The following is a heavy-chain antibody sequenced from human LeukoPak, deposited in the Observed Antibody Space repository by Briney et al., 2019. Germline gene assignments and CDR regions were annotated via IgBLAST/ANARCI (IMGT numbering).Heavy chain of an antibody. CDR2: IKQDGSEK. CDR1: GFTFSSYW. V-gene: IGHV3-7*01. CDR3: AREQDDVLRYFDWLPEDY. D-gene: IGHD3-9*01. J-gene: IGHJ4*02. Sequence: PGGSLRLSCAASGFTFSSYWMSWVRQAPGKGLEWVANIKQDGSEKYYVDSVKGRFTISRDNAKNSLYLQMNSLRAEDTAVYYCAREQDDVLRYFDWLPEDYWGQGTLVTVSS.